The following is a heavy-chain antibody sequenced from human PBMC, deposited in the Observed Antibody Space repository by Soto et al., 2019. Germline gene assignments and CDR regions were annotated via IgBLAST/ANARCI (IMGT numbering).Heavy chain of an antibody. CDR1: GFTFSSYA. CDR2: ISGSGGST. CDR3: EKLVRGSAEVYGMDV. Sequence: EVQLLESGGGLVQPGGSLRLSCAASGFTFSSYAMSWVRQAPGKGLEWVSAISGSGGSTYYADSVKGRFTISRDNSKKTLYLQMNSQRAEDTAVYYCEKLVRGSAEVYGMDVWGQGTTVTVSS. D-gene: IGHD3-10*01. J-gene: IGHJ6*02. V-gene: IGHV3-23*01.